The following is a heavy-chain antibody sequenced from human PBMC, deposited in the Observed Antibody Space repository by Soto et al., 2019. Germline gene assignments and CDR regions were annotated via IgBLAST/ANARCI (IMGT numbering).Heavy chain of an antibody. CDR1: GGTFSSYA. D-gene: IGHD2-2*01. CDR2: IIPIFGTA. V-gene: IGHV1-69*01. J-gene: IGHJ6*02. Sequence: QVQLVQSGAEVQKPGSSVKVSCKASGGTFSSYAISWVRQAPGQGLEWMGGIIPIFGTANYAQKFQGRVTITADESASAANRELSSPRAEDTAVDYCARVGRESCSSISCYHYYGMDVWARGTTVTVS. CDR3: ARVGRESCSSISCYHYYGMDV.